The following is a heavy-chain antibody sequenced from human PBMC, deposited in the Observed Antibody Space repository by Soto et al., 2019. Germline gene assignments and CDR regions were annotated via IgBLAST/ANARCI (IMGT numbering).Heavy chain of an antibody. CDR2: IDPSDSYT. D-gene: IGHD3-3*01. CDR3: ARQAYDFWSGPTRDAFDI. V-gene: IGHV5-10-1*01. Sequence: GESLKISCKGSGYSFTSYWISWLRQMPGKGLEWMGRIDPSDSYTNYSPSFQGHVTISADKSISTAYLQWSSLKASDTAMYYCARQAYDFWSGPTRDAFDIWGQGTMVTVSS. J-gene: IGHJ3*02. CDR1: GYSFTSYW.